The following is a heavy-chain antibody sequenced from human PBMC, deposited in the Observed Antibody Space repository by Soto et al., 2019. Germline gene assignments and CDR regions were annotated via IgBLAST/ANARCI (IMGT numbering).Heavy chain of an antibody. CDR2: IWYDGSNK. J-gene: IGHJ4*02. D-gene: IGHD4-17*01. V-gene: IGHV3-33*01. Sequence: GGSLRLSCAASGFTFSIYGMHWVRQAPGKGLEWVAVIWYDGSNKYYADSVKGRFTISRDNSKNTLYLQMNSLRAEDTAVYYCARDTLLPTTTVTLLPDYWGQGALVTVSS. CDR1: GFTFSIYG. CDR3: ARDTLLPTTTVTLLPDY.